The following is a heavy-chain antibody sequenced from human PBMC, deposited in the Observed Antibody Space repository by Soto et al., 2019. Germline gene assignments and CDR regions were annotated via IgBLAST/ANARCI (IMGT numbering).Heavy chain of an antibody. J-gene: IGHJ4*02. Sequence: VGSLRLSCAASGFTFSNYVMNWVRQAPGKGLEWVSYISSSGGVIYYADSVKGRFTISRDNAKRSLYLQMNSLRDEDTAVYYCARETYFDYWGQGTLVTVSS. CDR1: GFTFSNYV. CDR3: ARETYFDY. V-gene: IGHV3-48*02. CDR2: ISSSGGVI.